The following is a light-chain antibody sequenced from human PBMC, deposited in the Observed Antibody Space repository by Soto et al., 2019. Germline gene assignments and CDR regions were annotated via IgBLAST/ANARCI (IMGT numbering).Light chain of an antibody. CDR3: QQYNSYSWT. V-gene: IGKV1-5*01. CDR2: DAS. Sequence: DIQMTQSPSTLSASVGDRVTITCRASQSIGNWLAWYQQKPGKAPKLLIYDASSLESGVPSRFSGSGSGTEFTLTISSLQPDDFATYYCQQYNSYSWTFGQGTKVDNK. CDR1: QSIGNW. J-gene: IGKJ1*01.